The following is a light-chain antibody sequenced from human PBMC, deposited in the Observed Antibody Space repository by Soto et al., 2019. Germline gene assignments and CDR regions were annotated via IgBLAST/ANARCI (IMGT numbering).Light chain of an antibody. J-gene: IGKJ4*01. Sequence: AIRMTQSPSSLSASVGDRVTITCRASQDTGTDLGWYQKKPGKAPKLLIYATSILQGGVPSRFSGSGSGTDFTLTISNLQPEDFATYYCLQDHSGLSFGGGTKVEIK. CDR1: QDTGTD. CDR2: ATS. V-gene: IGKV1-6*01. CDR3: LQDHSGLS.